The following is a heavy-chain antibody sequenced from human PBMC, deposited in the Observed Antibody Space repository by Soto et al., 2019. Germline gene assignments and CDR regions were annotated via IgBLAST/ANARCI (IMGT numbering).Heavy chain of an antibody. CDR2: ISGGGDTT. J-gene: IGHJ4*02. CDR1: GFTFNNYA. D-gene: IGHD3-10*01. V-gene: IGHV3-23*01. Sequence: EVPLLDSGGGLVQPGGSLRLSCAASGFTFNNYAMTWVRQAPGKGLEWVSAISGGGDTTSYADSVKGRFTVSRDGSKNTLYLQMSSLRAEDTALYYCAKGRGGSGSLTPRVDFWGQGTLVTVSS. CDR3: AKGRGGSGSLTPRVDF.